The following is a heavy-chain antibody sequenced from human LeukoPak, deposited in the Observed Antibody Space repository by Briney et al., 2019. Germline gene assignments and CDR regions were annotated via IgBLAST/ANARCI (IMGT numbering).Heavy chain of an antibody. CDR3: ARAPPRRYYYDSSGYYHLDY. CDR1: GYTFTSYG. D-gene: IGHD3-22*01. CDR2: ISAYNGNT. V-gene: IGHV1-18*01. Sequence: ASVKVSCKASGYTFTSYGISWVRQAPGQGREWMGWISAYNGNTNYAQKLQGRVTMTTDTSTSTAYMELRSLRSDDTAVYYCARAPPRRYYYDSSGYYHLDYWGQGTLVTVSS. J-gene: IGHJ4*02.